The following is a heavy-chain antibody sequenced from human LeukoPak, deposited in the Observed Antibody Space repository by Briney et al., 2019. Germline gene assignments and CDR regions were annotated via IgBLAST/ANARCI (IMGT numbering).Heavy chain of an antibody. J-gene: IGHJ4*02. CDR2: INHSGST. CDR1: GGSISSSSYY. D-gene: IGHD1-26*01. V-gene: IGHV4-39*07. Sequence: SETLSLTCTVSGGSISSSSYYWSWIRQPPGKGLEWIGEINHSGSTNYNPSLKSRVTISVDTSKNQFSLKLSSVTAADTAVYYCAILGAADYWGQGTLVTVSS. CDR3: AILGAADY.